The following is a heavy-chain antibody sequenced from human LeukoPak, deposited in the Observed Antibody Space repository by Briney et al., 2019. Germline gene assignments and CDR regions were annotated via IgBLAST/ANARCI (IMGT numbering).Heavy chain of an antibody. V-gene: IGHV3-74*01. CDR1: GFTFSSYW. CDR3: ARGPYVDNLDY. D-gene: IGHD3-16*01. J-gene: IGHJ4*02. CDR2: INTDGSST. Sequence: GGSLRLSCAASGFTFSSYWMHWVRQAPGKGLVRVSRINTDGSSTTYADSVKGRFTISRDNAKNTLYLQMNNLRVEDTAVYYCARGPYVDNLDYWGQGTLVTVSS.